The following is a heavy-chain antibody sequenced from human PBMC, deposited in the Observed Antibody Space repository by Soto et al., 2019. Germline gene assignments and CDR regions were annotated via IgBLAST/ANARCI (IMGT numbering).Heavy chain of an antibody. CDR2: IKSKTDGGTT. V-gene: IGHV3-15*07. D-gene: IGHD6-19*01. CDR3: TTEDPGYSSGWHAESCIDY. CDR1: GFTFSNAW. Sequence: GGSLRLSCAASGFTFSNAWMNWVRQAPGKGLEWVGRIKSKTDGGTTDYAAPVKGRFTISRDDSKNTLYLQMNSLKTEDTAVYYCTTEDPGYSSGWHAESCIDYRGQGTLVTVSS. J-gene: IGHJ4*02.